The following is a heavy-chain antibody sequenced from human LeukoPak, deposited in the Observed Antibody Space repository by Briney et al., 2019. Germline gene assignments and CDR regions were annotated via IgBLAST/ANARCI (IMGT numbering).Heavy chain of an antibody. CDR2: ISAYNGNT. CDR1: GYTFTSYG. CDR3: ARVFDPLFYYDSSAPGGNWFDP. V-gene: IGHV1-18*01. Sequence: GASVKVSCMASGYTFTSYGISWVRQAPGQGLEWMGWISAYNGNTNYAQKLQGRVTMTTDTSTSTAYMELRSLRSDDTAVYYCARVFDPLFYYDSSAPGGNWFDPWGQGTLVTVSS. D-gene: IGHD3-22*01. J-gene: IGHJ5*02.